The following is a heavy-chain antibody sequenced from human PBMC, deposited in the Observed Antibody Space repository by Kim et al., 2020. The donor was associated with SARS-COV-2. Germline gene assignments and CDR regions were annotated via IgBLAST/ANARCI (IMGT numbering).Heavy chain of an antibody. J-gene: IGHJ6*02. CDR2: INAGNGNT. CDR3: ASGYNDSSGDEYYYYYGMDV. D-gene: IGHD3-22*01. CDR1: GYTFTSYA. Sequence: ASVKVSCKASGYTFTSYAMHWVRQAPGQRLEWMGWINAGNGNTKYSQKFQGRVTITRDTSASTAYMELSSLRSEDTAVYYCASGYNDSSGDEYYYYYGMDVWGQGTTVTVSS. V-gene: IGHV1-3*01.